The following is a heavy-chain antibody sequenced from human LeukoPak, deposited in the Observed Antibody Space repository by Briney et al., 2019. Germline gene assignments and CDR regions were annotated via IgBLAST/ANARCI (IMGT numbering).Heavy chain of an antibody. D-gene: IGHD6-19*01. CDR1: GFTFSSYG. CDR2: ISYDGSNK. CDR3: AKGASGWYYFDY. J-gene: IGHJ4*02. Sequence: GGSLRLSCAASGFTFSSYGMHWVRQAPGKGLEWVAVISYDGSNKYYADSVKGRFTISRDNSKNTLYLQMNSLRAEDTAVYYCAKGASGWYYFDYWGQGTLVTVSS. V-gene: IGHV3-30*18.